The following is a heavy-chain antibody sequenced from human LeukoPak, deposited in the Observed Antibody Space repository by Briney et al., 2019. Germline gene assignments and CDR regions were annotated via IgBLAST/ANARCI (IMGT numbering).Heavy chain of an antibody. Sequence: SGTLSLTCAVSGGSVSHSNWWTWVRQSPGKGLEWIGEVHPSEGTNYNPSLKSRVTISLDKSKNQFSLKLSSVTAADTAVYYCARGLTRRWLQSLRFDYWGQGTLVTVSS. D-gene: IGHD5-24*01. CDR3: ARGLTRRWLQSLRFDY. V-gene: IGHV4-4*02. CDR1: GGSVSHSNW. CDR2: VHPSEGT. J-gene: IGHJ4*02.